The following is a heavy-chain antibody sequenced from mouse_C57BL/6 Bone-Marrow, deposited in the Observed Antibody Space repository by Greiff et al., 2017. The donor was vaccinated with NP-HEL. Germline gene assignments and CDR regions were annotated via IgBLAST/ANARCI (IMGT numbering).Heavy chain of an antibody. V-gene: IGHV1-81*01. CDR1: GYTFTSYG. CDR2: IYPRSGNT. D-gene: IGHD2-2*01. J-gene: IGHJ4*01. Sequence: VQLQQSGAELARPGASVKLSCKASGYTFTSYGISWVKQRTGQGLEWIGEIYPRSGNTYYNEKFKGKATLTADKSSSTAYMELRSLTSEDSAVYFCARGGGYPYYYAMDYWGQGTSVTVSS. CDR3: ARGGGYPYYYAMDY.